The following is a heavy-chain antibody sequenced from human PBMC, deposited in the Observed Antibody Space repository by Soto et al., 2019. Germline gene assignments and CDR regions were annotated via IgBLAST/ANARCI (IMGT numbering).Heavy chain of an antibody. CDR2: FDPEDGET. J-gene: IGHJ4*02. D-gene: IGHD3-9*01. V-gene: IGHV1-24*01. Sequence: ASVKVSCKVSGYTLTELSMHWVRQAPGKGLEWMGGFDPEDGETIYAQKFQGRVTITRDTSASTAYMELSSLRSEDTAVYYCARETEFDWFGPNYFDYWGQGTLVTVSS. CDR3: ARETEFDWFGPNYFDY. CDR1: GYTLTELS.